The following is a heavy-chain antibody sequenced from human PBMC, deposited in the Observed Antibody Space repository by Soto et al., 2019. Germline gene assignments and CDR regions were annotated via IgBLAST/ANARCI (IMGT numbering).Heavy chain of an antibody. V-gene: IGHV1-18*01. CDR2: ISAYNGNT. CDR1: GYTFTSYG. CDR3: ARDLYCTNGVCYKHYKWFDP. J-gene: IGHJ5*02. D-gene: IGHD2-8*01. Sequence: ASVKVSCKASGYTFTSYGISWVRQAPGQGLEWMGWISAYNGNTNYAQKLQGRVTMTTDTSTSTAYMELRSLRSDDTAVYYCARDLYCTNGVCYKHYKWFDPWGQGTLVTVSS.